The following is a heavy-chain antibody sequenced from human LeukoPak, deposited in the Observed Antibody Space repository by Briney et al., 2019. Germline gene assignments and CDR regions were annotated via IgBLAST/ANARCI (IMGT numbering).Heavy chain of an antibody. V-gene: IGHV1-18*01. CDR1: GYTFTSYG. J-gene: IGHJ4*02. CDR2: ISAYNGNT. D-gene: IGHD3-10*01. CDR3: ARERYGSGSYYPTIIDY. Sequence: ASVKVSCKASGYTFTSYGISWVRQAPGQGLEWMGWISAYNGNTNYAQKLQGRVTMTTDTSTSTAYMELRSLRSDDTAVYYCARERYGSGSYYPTIIDYWGQGTLVTVSS.